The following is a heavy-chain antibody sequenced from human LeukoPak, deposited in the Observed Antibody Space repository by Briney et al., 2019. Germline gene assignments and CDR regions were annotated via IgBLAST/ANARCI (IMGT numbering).Heavy chain of an antibody. J-gene: IGHJ4*02. D-gene: IGHD6-19*01. CDR2: ISSSGHST. CDR3: AKDSSSSGWASTTDY. Sequence: GGSLRLSCAASGFTFTDYAMSWVRQAPGKGLEWVSAISSSGHSTYYTDSVKGRFTVSRDNSENTVFLQMNSLRAEDTAIYNCAKDSSSSGWASTTDYWGQGTLVTVSS. V-gene: IGHV3-23*01. CDR1: GFTFTDYA.